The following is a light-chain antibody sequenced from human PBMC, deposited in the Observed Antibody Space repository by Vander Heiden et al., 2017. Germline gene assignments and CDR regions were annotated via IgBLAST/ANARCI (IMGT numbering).Light chain of an antibody. V-gene: IGKV1-39*01. Sequence: DIQITQSPSSLSASVGDRVTITCRASQSISSYLNWYQQKPGKAPKRLIYAASSLQSGVPSRFSGSGSGTDFTLTISSLQPEDFATYYCQQSYSTPPITFGQGTRLEIK. J-gene: IGKJ5*01. CDR3: QQSYSTPPIT. CDR1: QSISSY. CDR2: AAS.